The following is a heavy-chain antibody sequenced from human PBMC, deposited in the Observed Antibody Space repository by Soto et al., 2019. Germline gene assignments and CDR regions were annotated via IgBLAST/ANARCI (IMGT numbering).Heavy chain of an antibody. CDR1: GYTFTSYD. D-gene: IGHD3-3*01. CDR3: ARGLGDDFWSGYYFSPTFYYYMDV. Sequence: ASVKVSCKASGYTFTSYDINWVRQATGQGLEWMGWMNPNSGNTGYAQKFQGRVTMTRNTSISTAYMELSSLRSEDTAVYYCARGLGDDFWSGYYFSPTFYYYMDVWGKGTTVTVSS. CDR2: MNPNSGNT. J-gene: IGHJ6*03. V-gene: IGHV1-8*01.